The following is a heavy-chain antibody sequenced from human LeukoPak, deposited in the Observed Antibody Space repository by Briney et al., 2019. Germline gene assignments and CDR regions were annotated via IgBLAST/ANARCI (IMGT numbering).Heavy chain of an antibody. CDR3: ARGYCSSTSCYTFDI. Sequence: SAKVSCTASGGTFSSYAISWVRPAPGQRLGWVGGIIPIFGTANYAQRFQGRVTITADKSTSTAYMELSSPRSEDTAVYYCARGYCSSTSCYTFDIWGKGTMVTVSS. V-gene: IGHV1-69*06. D-gene: IGHD2-2*02. CDR2: IIPIFGTA. J-gene: IGHJ3*02. CDR1: GGTFSSYA.